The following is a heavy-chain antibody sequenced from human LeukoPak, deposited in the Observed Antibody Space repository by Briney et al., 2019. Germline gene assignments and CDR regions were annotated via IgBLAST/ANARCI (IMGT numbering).Heavy chain of an antibody. CDR3: ASHYGDERGGYYYYGMDV. CDR2: INPSGGST. Sequence: GASVKVSCKASGYTFTSYYMHWVRQAPGQGLEWMGIINPSGGSTSYAQKFQGRVTMTRDTSTSTVYMELSSLRSEDTAVYYCASHYGDERGGYYYYGMDVWGQGTTVTVSS. D-gene: IGHD4-17*01. CDR1: GYTFTSYY. J-gene: IGHJ6*02. V-gene: IGHV1-46*01.